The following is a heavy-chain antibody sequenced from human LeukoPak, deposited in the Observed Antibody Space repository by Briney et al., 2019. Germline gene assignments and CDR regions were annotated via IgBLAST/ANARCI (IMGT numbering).Heavy chain of an antibody. J-gene: IGHJ4*02. CDR1: GGSVSSSYY. CDR2: ICSGGNT. Sequence: SETLSLTCTVSGGSVSSSYYWGWIRQPPGKGLEWIGSICSGGNTCYNPSLESRVTISVDSSRSHFFLQLTSATAADTAVYFCARDGPWKSDYWGRGTLVTVSS. CDR3: ARDGPWKSDY. V-gene: IGHV4-39*02. D-gene: IGHD1-1*01.